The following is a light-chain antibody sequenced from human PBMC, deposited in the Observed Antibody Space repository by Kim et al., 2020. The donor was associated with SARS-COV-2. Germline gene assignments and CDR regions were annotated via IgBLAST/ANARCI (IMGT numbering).Light chain of an antibody. J-gene: IGKJ4*01. Sequence: VSRGDSATLACRTSQSFRYNLAWFQQHPGQAPRLLIHDASTRATGVPARFSGSGSGTEFTLTISSLQPEDFAVYYCQQYYSWPLSFGGGTKV. CDR1: QSFRYN. CDR2: DAS. V-gene: IGKV3-15*01. CDR3: QQYYSWPLS.